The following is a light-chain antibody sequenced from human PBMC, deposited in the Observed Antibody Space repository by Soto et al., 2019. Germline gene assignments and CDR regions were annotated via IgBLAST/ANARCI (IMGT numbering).Light chain of an antibody. CDR3: QQYGSSSYT. CDR2: GAS. J-gene: IGKJ2*01. CDR1: QSVSSSY. V-gene: IGKV3-20*01. Sequence: VLTQSPGTLSLSPGERATLSCRASQSVSSSYLAWYQHKPGQAPRLLIYGASSRATGIPDRFSGSGSGTDFTLTISRLEPEDFAVYYCQQYGSSSYTFGQGTKLEIK.